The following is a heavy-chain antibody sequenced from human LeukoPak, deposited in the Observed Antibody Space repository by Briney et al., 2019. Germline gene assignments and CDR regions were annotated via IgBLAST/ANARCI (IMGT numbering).Heavy chain of an antibody. CDR2: IYYSGST. CDR1: GGSISSHY. CDR3: ARCIVVVPAALNWFDP. D-gene: IGHD2-2*01. Sequence: SETLSLTCTVSGGSISSHYWSWIRQPPGKGREWIGYIYYSGSTNYNPSLKSRVTLSVDTSNNQFSLKLSSVTAADTAVYYWARCIVVVPAALNWFDPWGQGTLVTVSS. J-gene: IGHJ5*02. V-gene: IGHV4-59*11.